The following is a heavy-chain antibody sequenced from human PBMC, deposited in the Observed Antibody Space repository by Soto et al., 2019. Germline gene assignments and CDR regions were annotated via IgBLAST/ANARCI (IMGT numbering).Heavy chain of an antibody. J-gene: IGHJ4*02. CDR3: ARVPLGYSSSHYFDF. Sequence: PSATLSLTCTVSGGSISSSSYYWGWIRQPPGKGLDWIGSIYYSGSTYYNPSLKSRVTISVDTSKNQFSLKLSSVTAADTAVYYCARVPLGYSSSHYFDFWGQGALVTVSS. CDR1: GGSISSSSYY. D-gene: IGHD6-6*01. CDR2: IYYSGST. V-gene: IGHV4-39*07.